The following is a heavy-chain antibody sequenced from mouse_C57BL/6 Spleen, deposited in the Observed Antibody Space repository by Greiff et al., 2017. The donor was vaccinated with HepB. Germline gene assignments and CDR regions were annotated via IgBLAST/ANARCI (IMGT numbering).Heavy chain of an antibody. J-gene: IGHJ2*01. Sequence: EVQLQESGGGLVQPKGSLKLSCAASGFSFNTYAMNWVRQAPGKGLEWVARIRSKSNNYATYYADSVKDRFTISRDDSESMLYLQMNNLKTEDTAMYYCVRHGHIPFDYWGQGTTLTVSS. CDR3: VRHGHIPFDY. CDR1: GFSFNTYA. V-gene: IGHV10-1*01. CDR2: IRSKSNNYAT.